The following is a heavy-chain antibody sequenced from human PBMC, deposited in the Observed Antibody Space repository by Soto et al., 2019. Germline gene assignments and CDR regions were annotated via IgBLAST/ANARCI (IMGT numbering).Heavy chain of an antibody. D-gene: IGHD2-21*01. CDR2: IYHSGST. CDR1: GGHMNSSSYH. V-gene: IGHV4-39*01. Sequence: SQTRSLTSTVSGGHMNSSSYHWGCIRQHPGKGLECIGSIYHSGSTYYNPSLQSRATISVDTSKSQFCLKLSSVTAADTAIYCCPRQHLVACFGYWGEGTLVAGSS. CDR3: PRQHLVACFGY. J-gene: IGHJ4*02.